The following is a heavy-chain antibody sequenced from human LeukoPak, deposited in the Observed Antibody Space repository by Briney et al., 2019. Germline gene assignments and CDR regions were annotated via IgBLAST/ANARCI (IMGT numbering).Heavy chain of an antibody. CDR1: GGSFSGYY. D-gene: IGHD3-10*01. J-gene: IGHJ4*02. CDR2: INHSGST. CDR3: ARPRSYYYGSGSRYDY. V-gene: IGHV4-34*01. Sequence: PSETLSLTCAVYGGSFSGYYWSWIRQPPGKGLEWIGEINHSGSTNYNPSLKSRVTISADTSKNQFSLKLSSVTAADTAVYYCARPRSYYYGSGSRYDYWGQGTLVAVSS.